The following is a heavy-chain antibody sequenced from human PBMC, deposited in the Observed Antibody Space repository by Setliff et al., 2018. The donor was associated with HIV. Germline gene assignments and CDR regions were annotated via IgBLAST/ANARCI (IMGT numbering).Heavy chain of an antibody. V-gene: IGHV3-7*01. J-gene: IGHJ3*02. CDR2: INQGGSEK. CDR3: ARSLWGFVRNAAFEI. Sequence: GESLKISCAASGFTFGDYWMNWVRQAPGKGLEWVALINQGGSEKYHVDSVKGRFTISRDNAKNSLYLQMNSLRVEDSAVYYCARSLWGFVRNAAFEIWGQVTMVTVSS. CDR1: GFTFGDYW. D-gene: IGHD3-16*01.